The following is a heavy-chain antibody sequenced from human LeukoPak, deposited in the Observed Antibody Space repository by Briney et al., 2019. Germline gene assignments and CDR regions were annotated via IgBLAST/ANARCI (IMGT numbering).Heavy chain of an antibody. CDR3: ARVRNTVLLWFGESIGAFDI. CDR2: ISSSGSTI. CDR1: GFTFSSYE. Sequence: GGSLRLSCAASGFTFSSYEMNWVRQAPGKGLEWVSYISSSGSTIYYADSVKGRFTISRDNAKNSLYLQMNSLRAEDTAVYYCARVRNTVLLWFGESIGAFDIWGQGTMVTVSS. J-gene: IGHJ3*02. V-gene: IGHV3-48*03. D-gene: IGHD3-10*01.